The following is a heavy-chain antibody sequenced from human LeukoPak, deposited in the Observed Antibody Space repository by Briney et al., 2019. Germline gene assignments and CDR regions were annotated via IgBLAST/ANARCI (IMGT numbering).Heavy chain of an antibody. D-gene: IGHD2-15*01. CDR2: ISYDGRNK. V-gene: IGHV3-30-3*02. CDR1: GFTFSSYT. J-gene: IGHJ6*03. Sequence: GGSLRLSCAASGFTFSSYTMHWVRQAPGKGPEWVALISYDGRNKYYAASVKGRFTISRDNSKNTVYLQMNSLSAEDTAVYYCAKNGDRGAYCSGGTCYPYYYYYMDVWGKGTTVTISS. CDR3: AKNGDRGAYCSGGTCYPYYYYYMDV.